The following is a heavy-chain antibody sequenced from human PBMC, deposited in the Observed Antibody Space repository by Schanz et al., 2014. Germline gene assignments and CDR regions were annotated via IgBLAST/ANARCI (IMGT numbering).Heavy chain of an antibody. Sequence: QVQLVESGGGVVQPERSLRLSCAASGFNFANHAIHWVRQGQGNGLQWVAVISSDGSKKLYADSVKARFTISRDNSKNSVSLQMDSLRPEDTAVYFCARDSGSSSWYPSDYWGQGTLVTVSS. V-gene: IGHV3-30*03. D-gene: IGHD6-13*01. CDR1: GFNFANHA. CDR2: ISSDGSKK. J-gene: IGHJ4*02. CDR3: ARDSGSSSWYPSDY.